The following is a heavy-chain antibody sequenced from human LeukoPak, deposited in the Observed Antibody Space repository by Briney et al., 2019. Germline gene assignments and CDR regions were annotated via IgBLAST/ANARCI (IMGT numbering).Heavy chain of an antibody. V-gene: IGHV4-38-2*02. CDR2: IYHSGST. J-gene: IGHJ5*02. D-gene: IGHD2/OR15-2a*01. CDR3: ARSSEYYFGP. CDR1: GYSISSGYY. Sequence: SETLSLTCTVSGYSISSGYYWGWIRQPPGKGLEWIGSIYHSGSTYYNPSLKSRVTISVDTSKNQFSLRLTSMTTADTAVYYCARSSEYYFGPWGQGTLVTVSS.